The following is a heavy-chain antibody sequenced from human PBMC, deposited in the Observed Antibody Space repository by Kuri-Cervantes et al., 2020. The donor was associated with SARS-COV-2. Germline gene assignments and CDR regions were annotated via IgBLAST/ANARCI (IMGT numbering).Heavy chain of an antibody. D-gene: IGHD2-15*01. J-gene: IGHJ4*02. CDR2: ISSSSSTI. V-gene: IGHV3-48*01. CDR3: AKDMSVVVVAATQADY. CDR1: GFTFSSYS. Sequence: GESLKISCAASGFTFSSYSMNWVRQAPGRGLEWVSYISSSSSTIYYADSVKGRFTISRDNAKNSLYLQMNSLRAEDTAVYYCAKDMSVVVVAATQADYWGQGTLVTVSS.